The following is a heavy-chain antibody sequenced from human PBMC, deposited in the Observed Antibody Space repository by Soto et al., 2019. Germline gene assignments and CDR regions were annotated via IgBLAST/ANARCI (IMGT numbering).Heavy chain of an antibody. Sequence: EVQLVESGGGLVQPGGSLRLSCAASGFTFSSYDMHWVRQPPGKGLEWISAIGPAGDTYYPGSVQGRFNISRDNAKNSLYHQVNTLRAEGTAISYCATGGWGSSWYEGGSRIDYWGQGTLVTVSS. V-gene: IGHV3-13*01. J-gene: IGHJ4*02. CDR1: GFTFSSYD. CDR2: IGPAGDT. CDR3: ATGGWGSSWYEGGSRIDY. D-gene: IGHD6-13*01.